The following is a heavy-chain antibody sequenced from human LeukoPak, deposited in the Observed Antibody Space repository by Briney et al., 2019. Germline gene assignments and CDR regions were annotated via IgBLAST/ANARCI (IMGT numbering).Heavy chain of an antibody. Sequence: ASVKVSCKASGYTFTGYYMHWVRQAPGQGLEWMGRINPNSGGTNYAQKFQGRATMTRDTSISTAYMELSRLRSDDTAVYYCARASIAARLLPFNWFDPWGQGTLVTVSS. J-gene: IGHJ5*02. CDR1: GYTFTGYY. V-gene: IGHV1-2*06. CDR2: INPNSGGT. D-gene: IGHD6-6*01. CDR3: ARASIAARLLPFNWFDP.